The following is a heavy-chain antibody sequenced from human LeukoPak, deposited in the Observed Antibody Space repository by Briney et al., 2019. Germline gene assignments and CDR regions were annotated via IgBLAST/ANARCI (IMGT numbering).Heavy chain of an antibody. Sequence: PGGSLRLSCAASGFTFSDYYMSWIRQAPGKGLEWVSYISGSGGTINYADSVKGRFTISRDNAKKSLFLQMNSLRAEDTAVYYCAKDRRFPYDFWSGLFDPWGQGTLVTVSS. CDR1: GFTFSDYY. CDR3: AKDRRFPYDFWSGLFDP. CDR2: ISGSGGTI. V-gene: IGHV3-11*01. J-gene: IGHJ5*02. D-gene: IGHD3-3*01.